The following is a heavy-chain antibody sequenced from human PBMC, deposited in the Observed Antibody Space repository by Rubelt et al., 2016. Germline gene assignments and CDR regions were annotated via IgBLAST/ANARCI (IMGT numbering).Heavy chain of an antibody. V-gene: IGHV3-23*01. CDR3: VSSSLDY. D-gene: IGHD6-13*01. Sequence: EVQLLESGGGLVQPGGSLRLSCAASGFTFSSYAMSWVRQAPGKGLEWVSAISDSDGSTYYSGGSTYYADSVKGRFTISRDNAKNTLYLQMNSLRAEDTAVYYCVSSSLDYWGQGTLVTVSS. CDR1: GFTFSSYA. J-gene: IGHJ4*02. CDR2: ISDSDGSTYYSGGST.